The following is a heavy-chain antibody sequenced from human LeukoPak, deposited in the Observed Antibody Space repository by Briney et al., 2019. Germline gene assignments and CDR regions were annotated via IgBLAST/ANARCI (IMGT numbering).Heavy chain of an antibody. Sequence: ASVKVSCKASGGTFSSYAISWVRQAPGQGLEWMGGIIPIFGTANYAQKFQGRVTITADKSTSTAYMELSSLRSEDTAVYYCARPYNWNDVWFDPWGQGTLVTVSS. J-gene: IGHJ5*02. CDR3: ARPYNWNDVWFDP. CDR2: IIPIFGTA. V-gene: IGHV1-69*06. CDR1: GGTFSSYA. D-gene: IGHD1-1*01.